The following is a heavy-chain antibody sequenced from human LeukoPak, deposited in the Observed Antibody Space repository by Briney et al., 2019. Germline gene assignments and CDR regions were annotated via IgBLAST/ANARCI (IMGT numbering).Heavy chain of an antibody. CDR3: ARVLSIWFGELPHYFDY. CDR1: GGTFSSYA. J-gene: IGHJ4*02. CDR2: IIPIFGTA. Sequence: ASVKVSCKASGGTFSSYAISWVRQAPGQGLEWMGGIIPIFGTANYAQKFQGRVTITADESTSTAYMELSSLRSEDTAVYYCARVLSIWFGELPHYFDYWGQGTLVTVSS. V-gene: IGHV1-69*13. D-gene: IGHD3-10*01.